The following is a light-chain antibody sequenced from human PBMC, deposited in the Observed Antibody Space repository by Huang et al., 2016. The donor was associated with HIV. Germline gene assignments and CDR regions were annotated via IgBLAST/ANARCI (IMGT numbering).Light chain of an antibody. Sequence: DIVMTQSPDSLTVSLGERATIHCKSSQCLLYSSNNKNYLNWYQQRPGQPPKLLIYWASARESGVPDRFSGSGSGTNFTLTINSLQAEDMAVYYCQQYYSSLWTFGQGTKVQIK. J-gene: IGKJ1*01. V-gene: IGKV4-1*01. CDR1: QCLLYSSNNKNY. CDR2: WAS. CDR3: QQYYSSLWT.